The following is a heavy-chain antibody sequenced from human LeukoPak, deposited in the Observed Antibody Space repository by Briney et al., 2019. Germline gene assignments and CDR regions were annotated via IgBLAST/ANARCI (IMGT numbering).Heavy chain of an antibody. Sequence: SVKVSCKASGGTFSSYAISWVRQAPGQGLEWMGGIIPIFGTANYAQKFQGRVTITADESTSTAYMELSSLRSEDTAVYYCARGLWEAHISFDIWGQGTMVTVSS. J-gene: IGHJ3*02. CDR1: GGTFSSYA. CDR2: IIPIFGTA. D-gene: IGHD1-26*01. V-gene: IGHV1-69*13. CDR3: ARGLWEAHISFDI.